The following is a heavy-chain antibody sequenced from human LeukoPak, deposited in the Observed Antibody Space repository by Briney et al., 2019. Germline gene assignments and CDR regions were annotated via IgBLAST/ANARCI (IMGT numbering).Heavy chain of an antibody. CDR1: GFTVSSNY. CDR2: ISYDGSK. D-gene: IGHD6-6*01. Sequence: GGSLRLSCAASGFTVSSNYMSWVRQAPGKGLEWVALISYDGSKHYVDSVKGRFTISRDDSKNTLSLQMNSLRPADTAVYYCARQGSSLRYFHNYLDVWGKGTTVTVSS. V-gene: IGHV3-66*02. J-gene: IGHJ6*03. CDR3: ARQGSSLRYFHNYLDV.